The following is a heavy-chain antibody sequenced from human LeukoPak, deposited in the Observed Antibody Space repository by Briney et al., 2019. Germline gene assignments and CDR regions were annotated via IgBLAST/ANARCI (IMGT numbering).Heavy chain of an antibody. Sequence: SETLSLTCTVSGGSISNHYWSWVRQPPGRGLEWIGYIYYSGSTKYNPSLKSRVTISVDTSKNQFALKLSSVTAADTAVYYCAREFYYDSSFSFDIWGQGTMVTVSS. D-gene: IGHD3-22*01. CDR2: IYYSGST. V-gene: IGHV4-59*11. CDR3: AREFYYDSSFSFDI. CDR1: GGSISNHY. J-gene: IGHJ3*02.